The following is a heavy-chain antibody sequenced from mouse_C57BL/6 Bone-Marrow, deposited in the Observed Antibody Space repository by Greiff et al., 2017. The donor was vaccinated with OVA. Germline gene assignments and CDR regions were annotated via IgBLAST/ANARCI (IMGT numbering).Heavy chain of an antibody. J-gene: IGHJ3*01. CDR2: IDPNSGGT. Sequence: QVQLQQPGAELVKPGASVKLSCKASGYTFTSYWMHWVKQRPGRGLEWIGRIDPNSGGTKYNEKFKSKATLTVDKPSSTAYMQLSSLTSKDSAVYYCAREYYGSSPWFAYWGQGTLVTVSA. CDR1: GYTFTSYW. CDR3: AREYYGSSPWFAY. V-gene: IGHV1-72*01. D-gene: IGHD1-1*01.